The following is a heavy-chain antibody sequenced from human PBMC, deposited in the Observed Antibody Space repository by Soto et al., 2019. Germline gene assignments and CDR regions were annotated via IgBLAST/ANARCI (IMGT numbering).Heavy chain of an antibody. CDR2: IYYSGST. Sequence: PSETLSLTCTVSGGSISSSSYYWGWIRQPPGKGLEWIGYIYYSGSTNYNPSLKSRVTISVDTSKNRFSLKLSSVTAADTAVYYCARDRVDYYDSSGLDYWGQGTLVTVSS. CDR1: GGSISSSSYY. D-gene: IGHD3-22*01. V-gene: IGHV4-61*01. CDR3: ARDRVDYYDSSGLDY. J-gene: IGHJ4*02.